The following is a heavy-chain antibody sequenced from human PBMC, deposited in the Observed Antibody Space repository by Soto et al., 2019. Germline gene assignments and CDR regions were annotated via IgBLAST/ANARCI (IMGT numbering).Heavy chain of an antibody. D-gene: IGHD1-7*01. CDR3: AKDRRAGGNYGFYSDF. V-gene: IGHV3-23*01. CDR2: SSATGAGT. J-gene: IGHJ4*02. CDR1: GFTFSSYG. Sequence: GGSLRLSCAASGFTFSSYGMTWVRQAPGKGLEWVSFSSATGAGTYYADSVKGRFTISRDNSKNTLYLQMTSLRADDTAVYYCAKDRRAGGNYGFYSDFWGPGALLTVS.